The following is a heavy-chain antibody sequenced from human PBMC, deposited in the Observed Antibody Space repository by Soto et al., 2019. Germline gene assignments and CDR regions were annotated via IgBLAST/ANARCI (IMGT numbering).Heavy chain of an antibody. Sequence: SVKVSCKASGGTFSSYAISWVRQAPGQGLEWMGGIIPIFGTANYAQKFQGRVTITADESTSTAYMELSSLRSEDTAVYYCERDRDDSSGYLALDYWGQGTLVTVSS. CDR1: GGTFSSYA. V-gene: IGHV1-69*13. CDR3: ERDRDDSSGYLALDY. CDR2: IIPIFGTA. J-gene: IGHJ4*02. D-gene: IGHD3-22*01.